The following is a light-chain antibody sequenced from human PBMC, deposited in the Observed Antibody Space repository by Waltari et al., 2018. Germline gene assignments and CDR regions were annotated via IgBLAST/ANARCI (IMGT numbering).Light chain of an antibody. Sequence: DIVLTQSPGTLSLAPGESATVPCRASETIANSFLAWYQQQPAQPPRLLMYLGSHRASGIPDRFRGSGSGAEFTLTITGLEPEDFALYFCQQYVTSPTTFGQGTKVEIK. CDR2: LGS. CDR3: QQYVTSPTT. J-gene: IGKJ1*01. V-gene: IGKV3-20*01. CDR1: ETIANSF.